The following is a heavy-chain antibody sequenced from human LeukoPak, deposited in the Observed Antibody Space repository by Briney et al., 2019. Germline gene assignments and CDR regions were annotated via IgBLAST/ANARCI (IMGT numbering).Heavy chain of an antibody. CDR3: ARVVRGGSYYSPPFDY. D-gene: IGHD1-26*01. J-gene: IGHJ4*02. CDR2: INPNSGGT. V-gene: IGHV1-2*02. Sequence: GASVKVSCKTSGYTFTGYYMHWVRQAPGQGLEWMGWINPNSGGTNYAQKLQGRVTMTTDTSTSTAYMELRSLRSDDTAVYYCARVVRGGSYYSPPFDYWGQGTLVTVSS. CDR1: GYTFTGYY.